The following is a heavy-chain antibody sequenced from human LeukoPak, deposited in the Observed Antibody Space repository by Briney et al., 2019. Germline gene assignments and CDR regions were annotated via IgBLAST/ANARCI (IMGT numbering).Heavy chain of an antibody. CDR1: GYSFTSYW. Sequence: GESLKISCKGSGYSFTSYWIGWVRQMPGKGLEWMGIIYPGDSDTRYSSSFQGQVTISADKSISTAYLQWSSLKASDTAMYYCARGRRYCSGGSCYYFDYWGQGTLVTVSS. CDR2: IYPGDSDT. D-gene: IGHD2-15*01. J-gene: IGHJ4*02. CDR3: ARGRRYCSGGSCYYFDY. V-gene: IGHV5-51*01.